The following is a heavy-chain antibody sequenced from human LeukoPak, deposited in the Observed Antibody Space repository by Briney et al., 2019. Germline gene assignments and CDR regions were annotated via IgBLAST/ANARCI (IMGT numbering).Heavy chain of an antibody. CDR1: GFTFSSYG. D-gene: IGHD1-7*01. Sequence: GGFLRLSCAASGFTFSSYGMHWVRQAPGKGLEWVAVISYDGSNKYYADSVKGRFTISRDNSKNTLYLQMNSLRAEDTAVYYCARGMTELGTATNDYWGQGTLVTVSS. J-gene: IGHJ4*02. V-gene: IGHV3-30*03. CDR3: ARGMTELGTATNDY. CDR2: ISYDGSNK.